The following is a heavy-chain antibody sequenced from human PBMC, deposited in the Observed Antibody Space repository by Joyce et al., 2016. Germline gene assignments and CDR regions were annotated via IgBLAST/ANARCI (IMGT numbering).Heavy chain of an antibody. Sequence: QVQLVQSGAEVKKPGASVKVSCKASGYTFTAYYIHWVRQAPGQGLEGMGWINPKTGGKSYAQKFQGRVTMTRDTSISTAYMELSRLRSDDTGIYFCARVTYYYDSSVGWFDPWGQGTLVIVSS. CDR2: INPKTGGK. J-gene: IGHJ5*02. D-gene: IGHD3-22*01. V-gene: IGHV1-2*02. CDR3: ARVTYYYDSSVGWFDP. CDR1: GYTFTAYY.